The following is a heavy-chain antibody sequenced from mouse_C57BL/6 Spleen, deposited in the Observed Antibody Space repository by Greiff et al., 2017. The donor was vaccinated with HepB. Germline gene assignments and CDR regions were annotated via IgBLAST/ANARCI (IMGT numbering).Heavy chain of an antibody. CDR2: IDPETGGT. J-gene: IGHJ4*01. CDR1: GYTFTDYE. V-gene: IGHV1-15*01. Sequence: VQLVESGAELVRPGASVTLSCKASGYTFTDYEMHWVKQTPVHGLEWIGAIDPETGGTAYNQKFKGKAILTADKSSSTAYMELRSLTSEDSAVYYCTKEGDYGSDPYYYAMDYWGQGTSVTVSS. D-gene: IGHD1-1*01. CDR3: TKEGDYGSDPYYYAMDY.